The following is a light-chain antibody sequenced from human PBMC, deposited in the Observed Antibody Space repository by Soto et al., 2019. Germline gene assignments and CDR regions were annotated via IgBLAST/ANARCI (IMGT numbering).Light chain of an antibody. Sequence: QSVLTQPPSVSGPPGQRVTISSTGSSSNIGAGYDVHWYQQFPGTAPRLLIYANNNRPSGVPDRFSGSKSGTSASLAITGLQADDEAEYYCQSYDFGLSAHNYVFGTGTKLTVL. J-gene: IGLJ1*01. CDR2: ANN. CDR3: QSYDFGLSAHNYV. CDR1: SSNIGAGYD. V-gene: IGLV1-40*01.